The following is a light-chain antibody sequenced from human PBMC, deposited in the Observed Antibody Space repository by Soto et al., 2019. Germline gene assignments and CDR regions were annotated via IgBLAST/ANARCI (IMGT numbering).Light chain of an antibody. Sequence: EIVLTQSPGTLSLFPGERATLSCRASQSVSSSYLAWYQQKPGQAPRLPIYGTSTRATGIPDRFSGSGSGTDFTLTISRLEPEDFAVYYCQHYGSSPRTFGQGSKVEVK. CDR3: QHYGSSPRT. CDR2: GTS. J-gene: IGKJ1*01. CDR1: QSVSSSY. V-gene: IGKV3-20*01.